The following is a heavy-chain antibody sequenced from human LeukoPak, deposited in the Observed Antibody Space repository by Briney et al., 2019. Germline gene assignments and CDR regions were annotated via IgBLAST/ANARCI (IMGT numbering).Heavy chain of an antibody. CDR2: ISGSGHDI. Sequence: PGGSLRLSCAASGFTFSDSYMTWVRQAPGKGVEWVAYISGSGHDINYSDSVKGRFTISRDNAKNSLYLQMNSLRTEDTAVYYCAKGSKLLLFTRDHHMAVWGKGTTVTISS. CDR1: GFTFSDSY. CDR3: AKGSKLLLFTRDHHMAV. V-gene: IGHV3-11*04. J-gene: IGHJ6*03. D-gene: IGHD1-7*01.